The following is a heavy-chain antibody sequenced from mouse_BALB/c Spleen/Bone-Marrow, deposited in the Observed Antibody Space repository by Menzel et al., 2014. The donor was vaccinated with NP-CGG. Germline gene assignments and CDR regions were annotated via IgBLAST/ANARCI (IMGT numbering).Heavy chain of an antibody. CDR3: XXXXXXXXXX. J-gene: IGHJ3*01. V-gene: IGHV1-54*03. Sequence: VQVVESGAELVRPGTSVKVSCKASGYAFTNYLIEWVKXXPXQGLEWIXXXNPGSAGTNYNEKFKGKATLTADKSSSTAYMQLSSXTSDDSAVYFCXXXXXXXXXXXGXGTXVTXSA. CDR1: GYAFTNYL. CDR2: XNPGSAGT.